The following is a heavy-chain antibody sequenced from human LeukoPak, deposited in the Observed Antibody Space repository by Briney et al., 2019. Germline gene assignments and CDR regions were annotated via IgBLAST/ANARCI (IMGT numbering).Heavy chain of an antibody. CDR3: ARDSGERGSGSYLIAY. V-gene: IGHV1-69*13. CDR2: IIPIFGTA. D-gene: IGHD3-10*01. Sequence: SVKVSCKASGGTFSSYAISWVRQAPGQRLEWMGGIIPIFGTANYAQEFHGRVTITADESTSTAYMELSSLRSEDTAVYYCARDSGERGSGSYLIAYWGQGTLVTVSS. CDR1: GGTFSSYA. J-gene: IGHJ4*02.